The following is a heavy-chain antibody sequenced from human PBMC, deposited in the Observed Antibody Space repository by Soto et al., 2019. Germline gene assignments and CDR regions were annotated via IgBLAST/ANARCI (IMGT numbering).Heavy chain of an antibody. CDR3: ARDQGTPYCRGDCYSDWHFDL. Sequence: ASVKVSCKASGYTCTSYAIHWVRQAPGQRLEWMGWLNPGNGNTKYPQKFQGRVTITRDTSASTAYMFLSSLRSEDTAVYYCARDQGTPYCRGDCYSDWHFDLWGRGTLVTVSS. V-gene: IGHV1-3*01. CDR1: GYTCTSYA. J-gene: IGHJ2*01. D-gene: IGHD2-21*01. CDR2: LNPGNGNT.